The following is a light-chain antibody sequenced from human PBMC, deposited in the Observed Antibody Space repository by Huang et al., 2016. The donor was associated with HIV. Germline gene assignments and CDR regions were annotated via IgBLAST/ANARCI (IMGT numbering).Light chain of an antibody. CDR1: QTILHDSDSRNY. CDR2: WAS. CDR3: QQYYSSPFT. J-gene: IGKJ3*01. V-gene: IGKV4-1*01. Sequence: DIVMTQSPDSLAVSLGERATINCKSSQTILHDSDSRNYLAWYHQKPGQPPKLLIHWASSRKSGVPDRFIGSGSGTDFTLTISSLQAEDVAVYYCQQYYSSPFTFGPGTNVDI.